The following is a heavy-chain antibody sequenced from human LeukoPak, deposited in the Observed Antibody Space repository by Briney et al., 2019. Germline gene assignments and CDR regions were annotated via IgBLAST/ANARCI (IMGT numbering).Heavy chain of an antibody. Sequence: GGSLRLSCAASGFTFGSYSMNWVRQAPGKGLEWVSSISSSSSYIYYADSVKGRFTISRDNAKNSLYLQMNSLRAEDTAVYYCARDPSGRGGYWGQGTLVTVSS. V-gene: IGHV3-21*01. CDR1: GFTFGSYS. CDR3: ARDPSGRGGY. J-gene: IGHJ4*02. CDR2: ISSSSSYI. D-gene: IGHD1-26*01.